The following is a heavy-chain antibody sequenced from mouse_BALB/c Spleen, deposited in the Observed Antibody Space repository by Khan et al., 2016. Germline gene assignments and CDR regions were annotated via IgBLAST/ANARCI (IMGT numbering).Heavy chain of an antibody. V-gene: IGHV3-1*02. Sequence: VQLKQSGPDLVKPSQSLSLTCTVTGYSISSGYSWHWIRQFPGNKLEWMAYIHYSGSTNYNPSLKSRISITRDTSKNQFFLQLIYVTTEDTATYYCTRGDYDGSDYWGQGTTLTVSS. CDR1: GYSISSGYS. CDR2: IHYSGST. J-gene: IGHJ2*01. D-gene: IGHD1-1*01. CDR3: TRGDYDGSDY.